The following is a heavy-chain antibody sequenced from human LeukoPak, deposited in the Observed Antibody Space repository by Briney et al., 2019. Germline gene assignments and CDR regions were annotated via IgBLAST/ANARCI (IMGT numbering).Heavy chain of an antibody. CDR3: AKDVATVTPRGFDY. Sequence: GGSLRLSCAASGFTFSSNAMSWVRQAPGKGLGWVAAISCSGGSTYYADSVKGRFTIARDNSKNTLYLQMNGLRAEDTAVYYCAKDVATVTPRGFDYWGQGTLVTVSS. CDR2: ISCSGGST. D-gene: IGHD4-17*01. CDR1: GFTFSSNA. V-gene: IGHV3-23*01. J-gene: IGHJ4*02.